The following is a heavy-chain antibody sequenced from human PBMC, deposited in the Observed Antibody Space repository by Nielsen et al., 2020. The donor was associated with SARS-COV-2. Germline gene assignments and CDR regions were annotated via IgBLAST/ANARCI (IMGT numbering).Heavy chain of an antibody. CDR1: GFTFSFHE. CDR3: ARVSSNWSFPGMDV. D-gene: IGHD6-13*01. CDR2: ISSSGTGI. V-gene: IGHV3-48*03. J-gene: IGHJ6*02. Sequence: GESLKISCAASGFTFSFHEMHWVRQAPGKGLEWVAYISSSGTGIHYADSVKGRFTISRDNAKNSLYLQMSSLRDEDTAVYYCARVSSNWSFPGMDVWGQGTTVTVSS.